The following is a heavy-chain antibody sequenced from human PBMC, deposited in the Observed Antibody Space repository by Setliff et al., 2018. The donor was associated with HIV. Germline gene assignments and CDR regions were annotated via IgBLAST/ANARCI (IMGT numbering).Heavy chain of an antibody. J-gene: IGHJ4*02. CDR2: ASPSGGTT. Sequence: LRLSCQASDLAFSSYAMSWVRQAPGKGLEWVSIASPSGGTTYYADSVKGRFTISRDNSKGTLYLQMNSLKTEDTAVYYCAKPRRYNTYYFDHWGQGTLVTVSS. D-gene: IGHD3-3*01. CDR1: DLAFSSYA. CDR3: AKPRRYNTYYFDH. V-gene: IGHV3-23*01.